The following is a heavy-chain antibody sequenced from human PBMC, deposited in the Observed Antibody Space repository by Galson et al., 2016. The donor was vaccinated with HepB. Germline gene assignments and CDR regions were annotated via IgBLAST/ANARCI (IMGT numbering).Heavy chain of an antibody. CDR2: IYYSGGT. J-gene: IGHJ5*02. CDR1: GASISSYY. D-gene: IGHD3-10*01. V-gene: IGHV4-59*01. Sequence: ETLSLTCTVSGASISSYYWSWIRQPPGKGLEWIGYIYYSGGTNYNPSLKSRVTISVDTSKNQFSLRLSSVTAEDTAVYYCARVGGSGSSWWFDPWGQGTLV. CDR3: ARVGGSGSSWWFDP.